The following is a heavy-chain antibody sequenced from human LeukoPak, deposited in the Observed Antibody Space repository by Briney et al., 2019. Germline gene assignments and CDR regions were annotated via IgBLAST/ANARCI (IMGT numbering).Heavy chain of an antibody. CDR1: GFSFDSYS. CDR2: IDSAGTT. J-gene: IGHJ4*02. CDR3: ARSSGWWALDY. V-gene: IGHV4-39*07. D-gene: IGHD6-13*01. Sequence: SETLSLTCSVSGFSFDSYSCHWVRQAPGKGLEDLAAIDSAGTTYFTPSLKSRLSISVDRSKSQCSLRLSSVTAADTAVYYCARSSGWWALDYWGQGTLVAVSS.